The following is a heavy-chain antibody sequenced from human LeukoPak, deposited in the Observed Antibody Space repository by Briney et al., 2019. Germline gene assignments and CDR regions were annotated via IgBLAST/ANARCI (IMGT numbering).Heavy chain of an antibody. CDR1: GYSFSGYC. CDR3: ARDPTNCSGGSCYPSYLDY. J-gene: IGHJ4*02. D-gene: IGHD2-15*01. Sequence: GASVKVSCKASGYSFSGYCIHWVRQAPGQGLEWMGWIHPNSGGTNSAQKFQGRVTMSRDTSNNTAYMELSRLRSDDTAVYYCARDPTNCSGGSCYPSYLDYWGQGTLVTVSS. CDR2: IHPNSGGT. V-gene: IGHV1-2*02.